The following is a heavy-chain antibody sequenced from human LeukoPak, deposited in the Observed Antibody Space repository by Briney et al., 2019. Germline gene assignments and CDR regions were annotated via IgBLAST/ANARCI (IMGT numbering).Heavy chain of an antibody. CDR2: VSASGNRT. CDR1: GFIFSNYV. D-gene: IGHD3-3*01. V-gene: IGHV3-23*01. CDR3: AKDLSKITIFGALQH. J-gene: IGHJ1*01. Sequence: GALRLSCAASGFIFSNYVMSWVRQAPGKGLEWVSGVSASGNRTYYGDSVKGRFTISRDKSKNTLYLQMNSLRAEDTAVYYCAKDLSKITIFGALQHWGQGTLVTVSS.